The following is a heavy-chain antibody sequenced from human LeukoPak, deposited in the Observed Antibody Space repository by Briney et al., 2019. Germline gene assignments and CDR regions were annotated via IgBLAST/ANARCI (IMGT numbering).Heavy chain of an antibody. CDR2: IGSNGDST. CDR3: ASGNVVGAIRSFDY. CDR1: GFTFSNYA. Sequence: GGSLRLSCAGSGFTFSNYAMYWVRQAPGKGLENVAGIGSNGDSTYYADSVKGRFTISRDNSKNTLFLQMDSLRTEDMAVYYCASGNVVGAIRSFDYWGQGTLVTVSS. V-gene: IGHV3-64*02. D-gene: IGHD1-26*01. J-gene: IGHJ4*02.